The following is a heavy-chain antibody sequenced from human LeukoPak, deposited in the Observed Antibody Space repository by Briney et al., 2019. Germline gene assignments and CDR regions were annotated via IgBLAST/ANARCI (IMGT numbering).Heavy chain of an antibody. CDR2: IYSSGST. V-gene: IGHV4-4*07. D-gene: IGHD6-19*01. CDR1: GASINSYY. J-gene: IGHJ4*02. Sequence: PSPSLSLTCSVSGASINSYYWTWIRQPAGKGLEWIGRIYSSGSTNYNPSLKGRVTLSVDTSKNQFSLKLSSVTAADTAVYYCARDASGWSGDYFDYWGQGILVTVSS. CDR3: ARDASGWSGDYFDY.